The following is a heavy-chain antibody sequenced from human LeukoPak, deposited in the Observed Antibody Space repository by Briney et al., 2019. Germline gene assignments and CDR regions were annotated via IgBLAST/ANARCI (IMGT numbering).Heavy chain of an antibody. Sequence: SETLSLTCAVSDDSFSSHYWTWIRQPPGKGLEWIGYISYIGSTNYNPSLKSRVTISIDTSKNQFSLKLSSVTAADTAVYYCARRRTLGVSGGCCWFDPWGQGTLVTVSS. D-gene: IGHD3-16*01. CDR2: ISYIGST. CDR1: DDSFSSHY. CDR3: ARRRTLGVSGGCCWFDP. J-gene: IGHJ5*02. V-gene: IGHV4-59*08.